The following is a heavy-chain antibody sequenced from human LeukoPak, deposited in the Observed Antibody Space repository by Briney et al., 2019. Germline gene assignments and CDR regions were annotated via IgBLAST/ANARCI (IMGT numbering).Heavy chain of an antibody. J-gene: IGHJ4*02. CDR3: ARGRTYYDTSGALDYFDY. Sequence: SETLSLTCTVSGGSISSYYWSWIRQPPGKGLEWIGYIFYSGSTNYNPSLKSRVTISVDTSKNQSSLKLSSVTAADTAVYYCARGRTYYDTSGALDYFDYWGQGTLVTVSS. CDR1: GGSISSYY. D-gene: IGHD3-22*01. CDR2: IFYSGST. V-gene: IGHV4-59*01.